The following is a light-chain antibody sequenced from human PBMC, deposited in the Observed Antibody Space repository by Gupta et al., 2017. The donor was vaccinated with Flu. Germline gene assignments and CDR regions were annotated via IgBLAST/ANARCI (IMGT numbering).Light chain of an antibody. CDR2: EVS. V-gene: IGLV2-14*01. CDR1: SSDVGGYNY. CDR3: SSYTSSSTPWV. Sequence: VSGSPGQSLTISCTGTSSDVGGYNYVSWYQQHPGKAPKLMIYEVSNRPSGVSNRFSGSKSGNTASLTISGLQAEDEADYYCSSYTSSSTPWVFGGGTKLTGL. J-gene: IGLJ3*02.